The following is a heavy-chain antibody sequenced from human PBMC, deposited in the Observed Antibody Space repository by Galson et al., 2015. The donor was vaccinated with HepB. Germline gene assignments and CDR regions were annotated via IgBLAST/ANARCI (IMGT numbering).Heavy chain of an antibody. CDR2: ISSSSSYI. Sequence: SLRLSCADSGFTFSSYSMNWVRQAPGKGLEWVSSISSSSSYIYYADSVKGRFTISRDNAKNSLYLQMNSLRAEDTAVYYCARDPEHDYYGSGSYYPPDYWGQGTLVTVSS. V-gene: IGHV3-21*01. CDR3: ARDPEHDYYGSGSYYPPDY. D-gene: IGHD3-10*01. J-gene: IGHJ4*02. CDR1: GFTFSSYS.